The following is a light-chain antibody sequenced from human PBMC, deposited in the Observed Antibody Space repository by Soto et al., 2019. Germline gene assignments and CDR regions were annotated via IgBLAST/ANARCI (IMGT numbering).Light chain of an antibody. V-gene: IGKV3-20*01. CDR2: GAS. Sequence: VLTQSPGTLSLSPWERANLYCRASQSVSSSYLAWYQQKPGQAPRLLIYGASSRATGIPDRFSGSGSGTDFTLTISRLEPEDFAVYYCQQYGSSPGTFGQG. CDR3: QQYGSSPGT. CDR1: QSVSSSY. J-gene: IGKJ1*01.